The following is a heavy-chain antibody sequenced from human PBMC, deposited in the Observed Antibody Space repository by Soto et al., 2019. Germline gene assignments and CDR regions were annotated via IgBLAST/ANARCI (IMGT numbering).Heavy chain of an antibody. J-gene: IGHJ3*02. CDR3: ARDPTPGGFLPPGAFDI. CDR1: GFTVSSNY. D-gene: IGHD3-16*01. V-gene: IGHV3-53*02. Sequence: EVQLVETGGGLIQPGGSLRLSCAASGFTVSSNYMSWVRQAPGKGLEWVSVIYSGGSTYYADSVKGRFTISRDNSKNTLYLQMNSLRAEDTAVYYCARDPTPGGFLPPGAFDIWGQGTMVTVSS. CDR2: IYSGGST.